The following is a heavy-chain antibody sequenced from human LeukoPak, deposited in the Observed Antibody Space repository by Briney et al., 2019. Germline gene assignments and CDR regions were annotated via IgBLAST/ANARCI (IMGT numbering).Heavy chain of an antibody. CDR3: AKDLYSYGLAGLDY. Sequence: PGGSLRLSCAASGFTFDDYAMHWVRQAPGKGLEWVSLISWDGGSTYYADSAKGRFTISRDNSKNSLYLQMNSLRAEDTALYYCAKDLYSYGLAGLDYWGQGTLVTVSS. CDR1: GFTFDDYA. CDR2: ISWDGGST. J-gene: IGHJ4*02. V-gene: IGHV3-43D*03. D-gene: IGHD5-18*01.